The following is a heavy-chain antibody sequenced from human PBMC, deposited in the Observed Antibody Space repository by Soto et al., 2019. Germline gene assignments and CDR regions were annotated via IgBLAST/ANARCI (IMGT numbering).Heavy chain of an antibody. CDR3: ARVMTTGFRIFDY. Sequence: SETLSLTCTVSGGSISSYYWSWIRQPPGKGLEWIGYIYYSGSTNYNPSLKSRVTISVDTSRNQFSLKLSSVTAADTAVYYCARVMTTGFRIFDYWGQGTLVTVSS. J-gene: IGHJ4*02. D-gene: IGHD3-22*01. CDR2: IYYSGST. CDR1: GGSISSYY. V-gene: IGHV4-59*01.